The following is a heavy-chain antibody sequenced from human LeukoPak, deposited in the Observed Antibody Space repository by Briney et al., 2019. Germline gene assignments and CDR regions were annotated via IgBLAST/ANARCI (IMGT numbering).Heavy chain of an antibody. CDR2: FTPIFRST. J-gene: IGHJ4*02. V-gene: IGHV1-69*05. D-gene: IGHD5-24*01. CDR1: GGTFSNYA. Sequence: SVKVSCKASGGTFSNYAITWLRLAPGQGLEWMGGFTPIFRSTDYAQKFQGRVSITTDESTNTAYMDLSSLTSEDTAVYYCARATTRGDYWGQGTLVTVSS. CDR3: ARATTRGDY.